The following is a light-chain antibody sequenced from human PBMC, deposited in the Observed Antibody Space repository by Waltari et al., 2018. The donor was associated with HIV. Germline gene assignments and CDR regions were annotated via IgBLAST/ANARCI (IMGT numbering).Light chain of an antibody. Sequence: QSALTQPASVSGSPGQSITISCTGTCSHVWGYNLLPRYQQHPGKAPKLMIYEVSKRPSGVSNRFSGSKSGNTASLTISGLQAEDEADYYCCAYAGSTTYVIFGGGTKLTVL. J-gene: IGLJ2*01. CDR2: EVS. CDR1: CSHVWGYNL. V-gene: IGLV2-23*02. CDR3: CAYAGSTTYVI.